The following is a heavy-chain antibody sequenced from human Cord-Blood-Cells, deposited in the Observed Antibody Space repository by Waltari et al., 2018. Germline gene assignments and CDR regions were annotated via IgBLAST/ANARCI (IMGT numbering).Heavy chain of an antibody. CDR2: IWYDGSNK. CDR3: AREKGSSSWYFDL. CDR1: GFTFSSYG. Sequence: QVQLVESGGGVVQPGRSLSLSCGASGFTFSSYGMHWVRQAPGKGLEWVAVIWYDGSNKYYADAVKGRFTISRDNSKNTLYLQMNSLRAEDTAVYYCAREKGSSSWYFDLWGRGTLVTVSS. J-gene: IGHJ2*01. V-gene: IGHV3-33*01. D-gene: IGHD6-13*01.